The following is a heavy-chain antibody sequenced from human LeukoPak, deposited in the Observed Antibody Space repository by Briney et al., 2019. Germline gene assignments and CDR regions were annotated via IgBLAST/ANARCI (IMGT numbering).Heavy chain of an antibody. CDR3: AKIQYSSSYYYYYYMDV. J-gene: IGHJ6*03. CDR1: GFTFSSYG. Sequence: GGSLRLSCAASGFTFSSYGMHWIRQAPGKGLEWVAFIRYDGSNKYYADSVKGRFTISRDNSKNTLYLQMNSLRAEDTAVYYCAKIQYSSSYYYYYYMDVWGKGTTVTISS. CDR2: IRYDGSNK. V-gene: IGHV3-30*02. D-gene: IGHD6-13*01.